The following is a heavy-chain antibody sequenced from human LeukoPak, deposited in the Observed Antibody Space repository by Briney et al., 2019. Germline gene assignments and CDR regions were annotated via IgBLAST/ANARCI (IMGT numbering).Heavy chain of an antibody. J-gene: IGHJ4*02. CDR1: AGSISSSNW. D-gene: IGHD6-13*01. Sequence: SETLSLTCAVSAGSISSSNWWTWVRQPPGKGLEWIGEIYHSGSTNYNPSLKSRVTISVDKSKNQFSLKLSSVTAADTAVYYCARDEAAAATGFDYWGQGTLVTVSS. CDR2: IYHSGST. CDR3: ARDEAAAATGFDY. V-gene: IGHV4-4*02.